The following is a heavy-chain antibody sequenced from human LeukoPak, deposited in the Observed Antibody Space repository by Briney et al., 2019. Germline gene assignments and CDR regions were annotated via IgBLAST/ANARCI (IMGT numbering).Heavy chain of an antibody. CDR2: INWSGGST. CDR1: GFTFDDYG. CDR3: ARAWGDSAPVDF. V-gene: IGHV3-20*04. Sequence: GGSLRLSCAASGFTFDDYGMSWVRQAPGKGLEWLFGINWSGGSTGYADSVKGRFTISRDNAKNSLYLQMNSLRAEDTALYYCARAWGDSAPVDFWGQGTLVTVSS. J-gene: IGHJ4*02. D-gene: IGHD3-10*01.